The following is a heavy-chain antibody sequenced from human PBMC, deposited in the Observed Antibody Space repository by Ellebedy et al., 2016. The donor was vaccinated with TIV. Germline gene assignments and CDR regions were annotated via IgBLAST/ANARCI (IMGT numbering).Heavy chain of an antibody. CDR2: ISSGGGTT. CDR1: GFIFSSYA. D-gene: IGHD3-10*01. CDR3: AKDMSGGIYYNAGSPFDY. J-gene: IGHJ4*02. V-gene: IGHV3-64*04. Sequence: GESLKISCSASGFIFSSYAMHWVRQAPGKGLEFVSAISSGGGTTYYADSVKGRFTISRDNSKNTLFLQMSSPRPDDTAVYYCAKDMSGGIYYNAGSPFDYWGQGTLVTVSS.